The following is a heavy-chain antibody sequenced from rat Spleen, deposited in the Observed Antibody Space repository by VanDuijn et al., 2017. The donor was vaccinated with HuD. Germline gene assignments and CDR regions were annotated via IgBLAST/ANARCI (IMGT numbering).Heavy chain of an antibody. Sequence: QVQLKESGPGLVQPSQTLSLTCTVSGFSLTSYHVSWVRQPPGKGLEWMGVIWTGESTAYNSLLKSRLSISRDTSKSQIFLKMNSLQTEDTAPYYCDRGTSMDAWGQGASVTVSS. CDR2: IWTGEST. CDR3: DRGTSMDA. CDR1: GFSLTSYH. V-gene: IGHV2-43*01. J-gene: IGHJ4*01.